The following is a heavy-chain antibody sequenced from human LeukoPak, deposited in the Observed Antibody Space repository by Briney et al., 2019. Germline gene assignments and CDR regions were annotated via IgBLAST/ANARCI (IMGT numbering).Heavy chain of an antibody. CDR3: ARVSRYCSSTSCYTDYYYYYMDV. D-gene: IGHD2-2*02. J-gene: IGHJ6*03. CDR2: IIPIFGIA. CDR1: GGTFSSYA. V-gene: IGHV1-69*01. Sequence: SVKVSCKASGGTFSSYATSWVRQAPGQGLEWMGGIIPIFGIANYAQKFQGRVTITADESTSTAYMELSSLRSEDTAVYYCARVSRYCSSTSCYTDYYYYYMDVWGKGTTVTVSS.